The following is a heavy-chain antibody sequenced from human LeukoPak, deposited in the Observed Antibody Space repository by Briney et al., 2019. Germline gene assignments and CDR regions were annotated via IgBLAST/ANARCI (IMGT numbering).Heavy chain of an antibody. CDR2: ITGSGGNT. CDR1: GFTFSNYA. V-gene: IGHV3-23*01. J-gene: IGHJ4*02. D-gene: IGHD3-9*01. CDR3: AKWGHYDVLTGYYVSDY. Sequence: GASLRLSCVASGFTFSNYAMSWVRQAPGKGLEWVSAITGSGGNTYYADSVKGRFTISRDNSKNTVFLQMNSLRAEDTAVYYCAKWGHYDVLTGYYVSDYWGQGTLVTVSS.